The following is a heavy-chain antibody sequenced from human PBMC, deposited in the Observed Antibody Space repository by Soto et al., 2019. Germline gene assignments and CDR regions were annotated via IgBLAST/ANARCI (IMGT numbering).Heavy chain of an antibody. D-gene: IGHD6-25*01. CDR1: GGSITSSSHF. V-gene: IGHV4-39*01. J-gene: IGHJ5*02. CDR2: IYFTGNT. CDR3: AGQTFTIAAASYGRSNWFDP. Sequence: SETLSLTCTASGGSITSSSHFWGWVRQPPGKGLEWIGTIYFTGNTYYTPSLKRRLTMSIDTSKNEFSLKLNSVTAADTAVYYCAGQTFTIAAASYGRSNWFDPWGPGTLVTVSS.